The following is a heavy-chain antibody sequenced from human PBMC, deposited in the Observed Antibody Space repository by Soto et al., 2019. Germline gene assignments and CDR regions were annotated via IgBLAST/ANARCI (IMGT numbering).Heavy chain of an antibody. CDR1: GFTFRSYA. CDR2: ISGTGAGT. V-gene: IGHV3-23*01. J-gene: IGHJ3*02. CDR3: AKDLSYGDYVSADAFQI. Sequence: PGGSLRLSCAASGFTFRSYAMTWVRQAPGKGLEWVSSISGTGAGTYYSDSVKGRFTISRDNSKNTLYLQMNSLRAEDTAVYYCAKDLSYGDYVSADAFQIWGQGTMVTVSS. D-gene: IGHD4-17*01.